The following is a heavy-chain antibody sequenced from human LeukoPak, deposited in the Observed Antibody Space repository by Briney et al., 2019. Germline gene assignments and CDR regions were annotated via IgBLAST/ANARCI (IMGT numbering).Heavy chain of an antibody. CDR2: ISGYNGDT. Sequence: ASVKVSCKASGYTFTYYGISWVRQAPGQGLEWMGWISGYNGDTNYAQNLQGRVTMTTDPSTSTAYMELRSLRSDDTAVYYCARPNYPGGSGSYGGTNWFDPWGQGTLVTVSP. CDR1: GYTFTYYG. V-gene: IGHV1-18*01. D-gene: IGHD3-10*01. J-gene: IGHJ5*02. CDR3: ARPNYPGGSGSYGGTNWFDP.